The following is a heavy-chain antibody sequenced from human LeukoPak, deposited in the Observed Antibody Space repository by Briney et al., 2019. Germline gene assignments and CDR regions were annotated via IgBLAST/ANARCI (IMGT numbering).Heavy chain of an antibody. CDR2: IQYDGSNQ. CDR1: GFTFSSYG. J-gene: IGHJ4*02. Sequence: PGGSLRLSCAASGFTFSSYGMHWVRQAPGKGLEWVAYIQYDGSNQQYADSVKGRFSISRDRSKNIPYLQMNSLRAEDTAVYYRARGLMGATEEWTFDYWGQGTLVTVSS. D-gene: IGHD1-26*01. V-gene: IGHV3-30*02. CDR3: ARGLMGATEEWTFDY.